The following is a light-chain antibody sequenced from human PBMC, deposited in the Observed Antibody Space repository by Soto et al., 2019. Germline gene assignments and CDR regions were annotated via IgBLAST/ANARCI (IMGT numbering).Light chain of an antibody. J-gene: IGKJ4*01. Sequence: EDVLTQSPGTLSLSPGERATLSCRASQSVSNNYLGWFQQKPGQTPRLLIFDASNRATGIPDRFSGSGSGTDFTLTISRLEPEDFAMYYCQQYANSPLTVGGGTRVEI. CDR2: DAS. CDR3: QQYANSPLT. CDR1: QSVSNNY. V-gene: IGKV3-20*01.